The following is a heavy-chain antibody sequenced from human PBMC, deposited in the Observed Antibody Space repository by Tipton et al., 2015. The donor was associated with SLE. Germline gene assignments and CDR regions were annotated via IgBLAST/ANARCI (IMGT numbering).Heavy chain of an antibody. J-gene: IGHJ6*03. Sequence: SLTCTVSGGSIFSSYWSWIRQPPGKGLEWIGCIYFSGSTNYNPSLRSRVTMSVDSSNSQFSLKLSSVTAADAAVYYCARDGGAAAESYNYYMDVWGIGTTVTVSS. D-gene: IGHD6-13*01. V-gene: IGHV4-59*01. CDR3: ARDGGAAAESYNYYMDV. CDR2: IYFSGST. CDR1: GGSIFSSY.